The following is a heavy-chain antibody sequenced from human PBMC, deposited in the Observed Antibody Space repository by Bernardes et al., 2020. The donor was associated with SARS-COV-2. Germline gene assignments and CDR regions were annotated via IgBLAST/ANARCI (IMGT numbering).Heavy chain of an antibody. CDR3: AKPDYYDNSGYLGGAFDI. CDR2: ISGSGGST. D-gene: IGHD3-22*01. Sequence: GGALRLSCAASGFTFSSYAMSWVRQAPGKGLEWVSAISGSGGSTFYADSVKGRFTISRDNSKNTLYLQMNSLRAEDTAVYYCAKPDYYDNSGYLGGAFDIWGQGTMVTVSS. J-gene: IGHJ3*02. CDR1: GFTFSSYA. V-gene: IGHV3-23*01.